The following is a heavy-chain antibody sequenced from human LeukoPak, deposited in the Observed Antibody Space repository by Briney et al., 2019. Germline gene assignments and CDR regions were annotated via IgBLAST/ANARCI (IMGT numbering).Heavy chain of an antibody. CDR3: AREGPGSYPFDY. CDR2: IYYSGST. Sequence: SETLSLTCTVSGGSISSYYWSWIRQPPGKGLEWIGYIYYSGSTNYNPSLKSRVTISVGTSKNQFSLKLSSVTAADTAVYYCAREGPGSYPFDYWGQGTLVTVSS. V-gene: IGHV4-59*01. CDR1: GGSISSYY. J-gene: IGHJ4*02. D-gene: IGHD3-10*01.